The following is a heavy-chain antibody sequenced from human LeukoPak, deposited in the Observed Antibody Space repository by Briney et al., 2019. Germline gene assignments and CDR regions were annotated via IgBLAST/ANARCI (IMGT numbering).Heavy chain of an antibody. V-gene: IGHV1-2*02. J-gene: IGHJ4*02. CDR1: GYTFTGYY. CDR2: INPNSGGT. Sequence: ASVKVSCKASGYTFTGYYMHWVRQAPGQGLEWMGCINPNSGGTNYAQKFQGRVTMTRDTSISTAYMELSRLTSDDTAVYFCARGFFDNYFDYWGQGTLVTVSS. CDR3: ARGFFDNYFDY. D-gene: IGHD3/OR15-3a*01.